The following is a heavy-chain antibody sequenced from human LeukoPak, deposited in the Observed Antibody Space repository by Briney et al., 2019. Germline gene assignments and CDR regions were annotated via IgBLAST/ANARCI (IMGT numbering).Heavy chain of an antibody. CDR3: AKDYYYDSSGYYSGLDDY. CDR1: GYTLSSYA. D-gene: IGHD3-22*01. V-gene: IGHV3-23*01. Sequence: GGCLRLSCAASGYTLSSYAQSWVRQAPGKGLEWVSAIRARGGSTYYADSVKGRFSISRDNSKNTLYLQMNSLRAEDTAVYYCAKDYYYDSSGYYSGLDDYWGQGTLVTVSS. J-gene: IGHJ4*02. CDR2: IRARGGST.